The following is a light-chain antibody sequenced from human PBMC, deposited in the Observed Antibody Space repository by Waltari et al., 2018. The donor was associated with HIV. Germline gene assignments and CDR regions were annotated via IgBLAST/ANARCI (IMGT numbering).Light chain of an antibody. V-gene: IGKV1-39*01. CDR1: QSISTY. CDR3: QQSYSTLMYT. J-gene: IGKJ2*01. CDR2: GAS. Sequence: DIQMTQSPSSLSAFVGDRVNLTCRASQSISTYLNWYQEKPGKAPNLLIYGASSLHSGVPSRFSGSGSGTEFTLTISSLQLEDFATYYCQQSYSTLMYTFGQGTKLEIK.